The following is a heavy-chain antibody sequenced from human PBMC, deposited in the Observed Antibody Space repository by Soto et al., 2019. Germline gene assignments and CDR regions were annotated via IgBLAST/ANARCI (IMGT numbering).Heavy chain of an antibody. CDR3: ARGYYDSSGYYSDY. V-gene: IGHV4-59*01. D-gene: IGHD3-22*01. Sequence: SETLSLTCTVSGGSMRPYYWSWIRQPPGKGLEWIGYMYYSGSSNYSPSLKSRVTMSVDTSKNQLSLKLTSVTAADTAVYYCARGYYDSSGYYSDYWGQGTLVTVSS. CDR1: GGSMRPYY. J-gene: IGHJ4*02. CDR2: MYYSGSS.